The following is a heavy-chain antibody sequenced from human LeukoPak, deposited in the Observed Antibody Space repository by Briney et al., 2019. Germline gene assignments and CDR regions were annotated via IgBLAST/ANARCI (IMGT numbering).Heavy chain of an antibody. CDR2: INHSGST. CDR3: ARHGNPYYYGSGSYVDY. V-gene: IGHV4-34*01. CDR1: GGSFSGYY. J-gene: IGHJ4*02. D-gene: IGHD3-10*01. Sequence: PSETLSLTCAVYGGSFSGYYWSWIRQPPGKGLEWIGEINHSGSTNYNPSLKSRVTISVDTSKNEFSLKLSSVTAADTAVYYCARHGNPYYYGSGSYVDYWGQGTLVTVSS.